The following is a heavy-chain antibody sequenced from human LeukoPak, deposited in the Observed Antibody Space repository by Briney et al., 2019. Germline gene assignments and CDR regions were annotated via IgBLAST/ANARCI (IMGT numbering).Heavy chain of an antibody. J-gene: IGHJ4*02. CDR2: ISGSGGST. CDR3: ATSPMGYSSSTFDY. CDR1: GFTFSSYA. V-gene: IGHV3-23*01. D-gene: IGHD6-13*01. Sequence: GGSLRLSCAASGFTFSSYAMSWVRQAPGKGLEWVSAISGSGGSTYYADSVKGRFTISRDNSKNTLYLQMNSLRAEDTAVYYCATSPMGYSSSTFDYWGQGTLVTVSS.